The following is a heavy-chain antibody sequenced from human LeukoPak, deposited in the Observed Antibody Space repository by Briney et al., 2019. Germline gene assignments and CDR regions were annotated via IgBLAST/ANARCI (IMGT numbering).Heavy chain of an antibody. V-gene: IGHV1-2*04. CDR3: ARAPRGFGESYYYGMDV. D-gene: IGHD3-10*01. CDR1: GYTFTGYY. Sequence: GASVNVSCKASGYTFTGYYMHWVRQAPGQGLEWMGWINPNSGGTNYAQKFQGWVNMTRDTSISTAYMELSRLRSDDTAVYYCARAPRGFGESYYYGMDVWGQGTTVTVSS. J-gene: IGHJ6*02. CDR2: INPNSGGT.